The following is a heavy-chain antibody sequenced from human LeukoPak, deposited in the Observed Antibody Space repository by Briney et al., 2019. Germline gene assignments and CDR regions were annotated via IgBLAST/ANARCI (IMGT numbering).Heavy chain of an antibody. CDR3: ARDTGAYYDFWSGPYLIDP. Sequence: GASVKVSCKASGYTFTSYGINWVRQAPGQGLEWMGWISAYNGNTNYAQKLQGRVIMTTDTSTSTAYMELRSLRSDDTAVYYCARDTGAYYDFWSGPYLIDPWGQGTLVTVSS. CDR2: ISAYNGNT. D-gene: IGHD3-3*01. CDR1: GYTFTSYG. J-gene: IGHJ5*02. V-gene: IGHV1-18*01.